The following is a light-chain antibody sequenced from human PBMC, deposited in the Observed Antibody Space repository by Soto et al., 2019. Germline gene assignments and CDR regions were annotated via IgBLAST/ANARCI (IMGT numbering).Light chain of an antibody. J-gene: IGKJ1*01. CDR2: DAS. V-gene: IGKV1-5*01. CDR3: QHYNSYSEA. Sequence: DIQMTHSPSSLSASVGDIFTITCRASQRIRSSLAWYQQRPGQAPKLLISDASNLQSGVPSRFSGSGYGTEFNLTISSLQTDDFATYYGQHYNSYSEAFGQGTKVDIK. CDR1: QRIRSS.